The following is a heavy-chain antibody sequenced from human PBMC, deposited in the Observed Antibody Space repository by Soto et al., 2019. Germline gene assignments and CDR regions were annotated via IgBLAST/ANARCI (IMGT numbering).Heavy chain of an antibody. CDR1: GFTFSSYW. CDR3: ARVALRFLEWLGWHAFDI. Sequence: LRLSCAASGFTFSSYWMSWVRQAPGKGLEWVANIKQDGSEKYYVDSVKGRFTISRDNAKNSLYLQMNSLRAEDTAVYYCARVALRFLEWLGWHAFDIWGQGTMVTVSS. V-gene: IGHV3-7*01. D-gene: IGHD3-3*01. CDR2: IKQDGSEK. J-gene: IGHJ3*02.